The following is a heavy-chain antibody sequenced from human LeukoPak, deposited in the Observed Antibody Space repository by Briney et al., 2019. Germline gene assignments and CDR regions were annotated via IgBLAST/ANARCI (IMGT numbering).Heavy chain of an antibody. J-gene: IGHJ4*02. D-gene: IGHD6-19*01. Sequence: GSLRLSCAASGFKVNNIHMSWVRQAPGRGLEWVSVFYGGGGIYYADSVQGRFTISRDNSKSTVYFQMNNLRGDDSASYYCVRDLAGAFDFWGQGTPVKVSS. V-gene: IGHV3-66*01. CDR1: GFKVNNIH. CDR2: FYGGGGI. CDR3: VRDLAGAFDF.